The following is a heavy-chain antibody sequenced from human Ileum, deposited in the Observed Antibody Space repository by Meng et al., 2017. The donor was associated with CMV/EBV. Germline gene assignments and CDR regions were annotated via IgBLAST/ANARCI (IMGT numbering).Heavy chain of an antibody. J-gene: IGHJ6*02. CDR2: IYSGGST. CDR1: GFTVSSNY. V-gene: IGHV3-53*01. CDR3: ARVGPFRGGMDV. Sequence: LSLTCAASGFTVSSNYMSWVRQAPGKGLEWVSVIYSGGSTYYADSVKGRFTISRDNSKNTLYLQMNSLRAEDTAVYYCARVGPFRGGMDVWGQGTTVTVSS.